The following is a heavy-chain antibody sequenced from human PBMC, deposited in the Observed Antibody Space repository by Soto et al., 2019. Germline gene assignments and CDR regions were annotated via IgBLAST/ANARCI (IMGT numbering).Heavy chain of an antibody. CDR1: GYNFTTYW. Sequence: GESLKISCKCSGYNFTTYWITWVRQMPGKGLEWMGRIDPSDSYINYSPSFQGHVTISADKSITTAYLQWSSLKASDTAMYYCARHAYYYDSGGHYTKKPHDYWGQGTLVTVSS. D-gene: IGHD3-22*01. V-gene: IGHV5-10-1*01. CDR3: ARHAYYYDSGGHYTKKPHDY. J-gene: IGHJ4*02. CDR2: IDPSDSYI.